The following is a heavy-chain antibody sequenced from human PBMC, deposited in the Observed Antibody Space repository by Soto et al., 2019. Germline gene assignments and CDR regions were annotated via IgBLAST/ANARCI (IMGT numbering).Heavy chain of an antibody. D-gene: IGHD3-3*01. CDR3: ARDASGGVAAPYYFDY. J-gene: IGHJ4*02. V-gene: IGHV3-33*01. CDR2: IWYDGSNK. Sequence: QVQLVESGGGVVQPGRSLRLSCAASGFTFSSYGMHWVCQAPGKGLEWVAVIWYDGSNKYYADSVKGRFTISRDNSKNTLYLQMNSLRAEDTAVYYCARDASGGVAAPYYFDYWGQGTLVTVSS. CDR1: GFTFSSYG.